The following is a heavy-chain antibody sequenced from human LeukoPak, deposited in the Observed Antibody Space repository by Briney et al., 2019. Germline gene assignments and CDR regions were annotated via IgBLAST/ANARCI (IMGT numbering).Heavy chain of an antibody. Sequence: SETLSLTCSVSGGSIYTYYWSWIRQSPGKGLEWIGYIYHSGSTNYNPSLRSRVTISVDTSKNQFSLKLSSVTAADTAVYYCARVNRAVAAALDYWGQGTLVTVSS. CDR2: IYHSGST. D-gene: IGHD6-13*01. CDR1: GGSIYTYY. CDR3: ARVNRAVAAALDY. J-gene: IGHJ4*02. V-gene: IGHV4-59*01.